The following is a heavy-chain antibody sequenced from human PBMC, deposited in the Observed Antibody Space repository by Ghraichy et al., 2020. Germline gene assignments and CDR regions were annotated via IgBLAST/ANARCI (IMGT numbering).Heavy chain of an antibody. V-gene: IGHV3-21*01. D-gene: IGHD3-16*01. CDR2: ISSSSSYI. Sequence: GESLNISCAASGFTFSSYSMNWVRQAPGKGLEWVSSISSSSSYIYYADSVKGRFTISRDNAKNSLYLQMNSLRAEDTAVYYCARGWGIKYLDYWGHGTLVTISS. CDR3: ARGWGIKYLDY. J-gene: IGHJ4*01. CDR1: GFTFSSYS.